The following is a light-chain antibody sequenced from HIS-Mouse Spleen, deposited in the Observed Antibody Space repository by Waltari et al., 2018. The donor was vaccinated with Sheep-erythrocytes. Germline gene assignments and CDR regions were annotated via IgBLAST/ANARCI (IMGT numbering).Light chain of an antibody. Sequence: DVVMTQSPLSLPVTLGPPASISCRSSQSLVHSDGNTYVNWFQQRPGQSPRRLIYKVSNRDSGVPDRFSGSGSGTDFTLKISRVEAEDVGVYYCMQGTHWPPYTFGQGTKLEIK. CDR3: MQGTHWPPYT. CDR1: QSLVHSDGNTY. V-gene: IGKV2-30*02. J-gene: IGKJ2*01. CDR2: KVS.